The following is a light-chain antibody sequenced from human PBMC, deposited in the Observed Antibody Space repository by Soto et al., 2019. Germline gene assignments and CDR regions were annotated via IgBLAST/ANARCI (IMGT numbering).Light chain of an antibody. V-gene: IGKV3-15*01. CDR3: QQYNNWPLT. CDR2: GSS. CDR1: QSVSSN. J-gene: IGKJ4*01. Sequence: EIVMTQSPATLSVSPGERATLSCRASQSVSSNLAWYQQKPAQATRLLTYGSSTRATGIPATFSGSGSGTEFTLTIGSLQSEDFAVYYGQQYNNWPLTFGGGTKVEIK.